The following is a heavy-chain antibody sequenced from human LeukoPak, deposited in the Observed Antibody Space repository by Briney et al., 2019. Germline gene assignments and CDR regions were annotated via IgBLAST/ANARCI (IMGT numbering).Heavy chain of an antibody. Sequence: GGSLRLSCAASGFTFSRYSMYWVRQAPGKGLEWVANIKQDGSEKYYVDSVKGRFTISRDNAKNSLYLQMNSLRAEDTAVYYCARFPYSGYDYLDYWGQGTLVTVSS. V-gene: IGHV3-7*01. D-gene: IGHD5-12*01. CDR2: IKQDGSEK. J-gene: IGHJ4*02. CDR3: ARFPYSGYDYLDY. CDR1: GFTFSRYS.